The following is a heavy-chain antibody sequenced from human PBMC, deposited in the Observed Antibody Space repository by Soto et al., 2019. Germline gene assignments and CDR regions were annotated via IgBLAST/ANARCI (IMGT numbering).Heavy chain of an antibody. J-gene: IGHJ4*02. CDR2: INHSGST. Sequence: QVQLQQWGAGLLKPSETLSLTCAVYGGSFSGYYWSWIRQPPGKGLEWIGEINHSGSTNYNPSLKSRVTISVDTSKNQFSLKPSSVTAADTAVYYCARVGYSSSWYVGYFDYWGQGTLVTVSS. D-gene: IGHD6-13*01. V-gene: IGHV4-34*01. CDR1: GGSFSGYY. CDR3: ARVGYSSSWYVGYFDY.